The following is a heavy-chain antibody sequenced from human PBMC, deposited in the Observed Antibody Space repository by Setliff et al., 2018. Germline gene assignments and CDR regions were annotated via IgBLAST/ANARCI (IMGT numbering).Heavy chain of an antibody. CDR1: GGSISSSSYY. V-gene: IGHV4-39*07. CDR2: IYYSGST. J-gene: IGHJ4*02. Sequence: PSETLSLTCTVSGGSISSSSYYWGWIRQPPGKGLEWIGSIYYSGSTYYNPSLKSRVTISLDSSKNQFSLRLSSVTAADAAVYFCARGGTFRYFDYWGQGTPVTVSS. CDR3: ARGGTFRYFDY. D-gene: IGHD5-12*01.